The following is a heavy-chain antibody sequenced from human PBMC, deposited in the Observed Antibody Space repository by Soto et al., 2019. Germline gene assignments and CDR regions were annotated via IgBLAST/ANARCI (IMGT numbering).Heavy chain of an antibody. V-gene: IGHV3-21*01. CDR2: ISSSSSYI. CDR3: AREVSSSWRPFDY. D-gene: IGHD6-13*01. Sequence: SLRLSCEGAGFTFSSYSMNWVRQAPGKGLEWVSSISSSSSYIYYADSVKGRFTISRDNAKNSLYLQMNSLRAEDTAVYYCAREVSSSWRPFDYWGQGTLVTVSS. J-gene: IGHJ4*02. CDR1: GFTFSSYS.